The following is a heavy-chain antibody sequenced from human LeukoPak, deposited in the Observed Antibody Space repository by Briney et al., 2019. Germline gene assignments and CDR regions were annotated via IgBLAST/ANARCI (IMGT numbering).Heavy chain of an antibody. CDR2: ISGSGGSA. J-gene: IGHJ6*02. CDR1: GFTFSSYA. Sequence: GRSLRLSCAASGFTFSSYAMSWVRQAPGKGLEWVSAISGSGGSAYYADSVKGRFTISRDNSKNTLYLQMNSLRAEDTAVYYCAKDRIAVAGMVFIGCMDVWGQGTTVTVSS. D-gene: IGHD6-19*01. V-gene: IGHV3-23*01. CDR3: AKDRIAVAGMVFIGCMDV.